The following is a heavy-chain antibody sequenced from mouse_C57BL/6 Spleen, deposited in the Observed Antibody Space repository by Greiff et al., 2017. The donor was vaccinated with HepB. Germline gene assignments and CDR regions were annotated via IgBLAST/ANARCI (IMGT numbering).Heavy chain of an antibody. J-gene: IGHJ3*01. V-gene: IGHV1-15*01. CDR3: TSSSYVRFFAY. Sequence: VQLQQSGAELVRPGASVTLSCKASGYTFTDYEMHWVKQTPVHGLEWIGAIDPETGGTAYNQKFKGKAILTADKSSSTAYMELRSLTSEDSAVYYCTSSSYVRFFAYWGQGTLVTVSA. CDR1: GYTFTDYE. CDR2: IDPETGGT. D-gene: IGHD1-1*01.